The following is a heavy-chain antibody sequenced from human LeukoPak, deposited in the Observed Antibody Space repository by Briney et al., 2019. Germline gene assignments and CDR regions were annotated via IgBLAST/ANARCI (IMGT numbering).Heavy chain of an antibody. CDR1: GLTFSSYA. CDR3: AKDQRRGYCSSTSCYIDY. CDR2: ISGSADST. J-gene: IGHJ4*02. Sequence: GGSLRLSCAASGLTFSSYAMTWVRQAPGKGLEWVSAISGSADSTYYADSVKGRFTISRDNSKNTLYLQMNSLRAEDTAVYYCAKDQRRGYCSSTSCYIDYWGQGTLVTVSS. D-gene: IGHD2-2*02. V-gene: IGHV3-23*01.